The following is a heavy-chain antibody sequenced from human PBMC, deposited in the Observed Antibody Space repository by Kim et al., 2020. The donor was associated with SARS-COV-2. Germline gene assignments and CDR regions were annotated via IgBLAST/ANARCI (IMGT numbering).Heavy chain of an antibody. CDR2: ISSSSSTI. V-gene: IGHV3-48*02. J-gene: IGHJ6*02. CDR3: ARVGMVRGVITQSYYYYGMDV. Sequence: GGSLRLSCAASGFTFSSYSMNWVRQAPGKGLEWVSYISSSSSTIYYADSVKGRFTISRDNAKNSLYLQMNSLRDEDTAVYYCARVGMVRGVITQSYYYYGMDVWGQGTTVTVSS. D-gene: IGHD3-10*01. CDR1: GFTFSSYS.